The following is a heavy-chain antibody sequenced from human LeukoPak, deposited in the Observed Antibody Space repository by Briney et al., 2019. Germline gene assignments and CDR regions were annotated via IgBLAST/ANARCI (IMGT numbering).Heavy chain of an antibody. Sequence: PGASVKVSCKASGYTFTSYDINWVRQATGQGLEWMGWMNPNSGNTGYAQKFQGRVTMTRNTSISTAYMELSRLRSDDTAVYYCARGGEVKAASSLLFDIWGQGTMVTVSS. CDR1: GYTFTSYD. J-gene: IGHJ3*02. CDR3: ARGGEVKAASSLLFDI. V-gene: IGHV1-8*01. CDR2: MNPNSGNT. D-gene: IGHD6-6*01.